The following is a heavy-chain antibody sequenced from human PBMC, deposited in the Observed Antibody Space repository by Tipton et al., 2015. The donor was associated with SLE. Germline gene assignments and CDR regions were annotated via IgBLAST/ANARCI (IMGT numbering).Heavy chain of an antibody. CDR2: ISGSGGST. V-gene: IGHV3-23*01. CDR3: ARDSHSPLRADY. J-gene: IGHJ4*02. Sequence: SLRLSCAASGFSFSTYAMSWVRQAPGKGLEWVSVISGSGGSTYSADSVRGRFTISRDNSANTVYLQMNSLRAEDTAVYYCARDSHSPLRADYWGPGTLVTVSS. D-gene: IGHD2-15*01. CDR1: GFSFSTYA.